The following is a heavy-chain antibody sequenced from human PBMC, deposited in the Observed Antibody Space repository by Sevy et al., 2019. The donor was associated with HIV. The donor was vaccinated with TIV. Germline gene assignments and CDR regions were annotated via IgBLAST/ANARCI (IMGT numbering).Heavy chain of an antibody. CDR3: ARETRIAAANKKSQNYYYYYGLDV. CDR1: GGSISSYY. V-gene: IGHV4-4*07. CDR2: IYSSGST. Sequence: GSLRLSCTVSGGSISSYYWSWIRQPAGKGLEWIGRIYSSGSTNSNPSLKSRVTMSVDTSKNQFSLKLSSVTAADTAVYYCARETRIAAANKKSQNYYYYYGLDVWGQGTTVTVSS. J-gene: IGHJ6*02. D-gene: IGHD6-13*01.